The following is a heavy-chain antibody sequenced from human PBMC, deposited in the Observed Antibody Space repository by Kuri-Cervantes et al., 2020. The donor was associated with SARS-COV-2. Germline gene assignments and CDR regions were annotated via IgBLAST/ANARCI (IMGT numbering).Heavy chain of an antibody. V-gene: IGHV4-30-2*01. J-gene: IGHJ6*03. CDR3: ARERRVDRSSRGASYYYYMDV. D-gene: IGHD6-6*01. CDR1: GGSISSGGYY. CDR2: IYHSGST. Sequence: SETLSLTCTVSGGSISSGGYYWSWIRQPPGKGLEWIGYIYHSGSTYYNPSLKSRFTISVDRSKNQFSLKLSSVTAADTAVYYCARERRVDRSSRGASYYYYMDVWGKGTTVTVSS.